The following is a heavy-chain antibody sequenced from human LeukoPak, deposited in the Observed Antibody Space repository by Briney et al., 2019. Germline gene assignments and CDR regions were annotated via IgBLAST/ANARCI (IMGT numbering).Heavy chain of an antibody. CDR3: AKANILTGPPDS. CDR2: INWDGDIT. D-gene: IGHD3-9*01. J-gene: IGHJ4*02. V-gene: IGHV3-43*01. Sequence: QPGGSLRLSCAASGFTFDDYTMHWVRQPPGKGLEWVSLINWDGDITEYADSVKGRFTISRDNSKNSLFLQMNSLRTEDTALYYCAKANILTGPPDSWGQGTLVTVSS. CDR1: GFTFDDYT.